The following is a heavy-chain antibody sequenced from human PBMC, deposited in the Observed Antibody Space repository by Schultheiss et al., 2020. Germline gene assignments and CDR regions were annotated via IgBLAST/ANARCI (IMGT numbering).Heavy chain of an antibody. CDR3: ARDPVGRGYYFDY. CDR2: IYHSGST. J-gene: IGHJ4*02. Sequence: SETLSLTCTVSGGSISSGGYYWSWIRQHPGKGLEWIGYIYHSGSTYYNPSLKSRVTISVDRSKNQFSLKLSSVTAADTAVYYCARDPVGRGYYFDYWGQGTLVTVSS. V-gene: IGHV4-30-2*01. D-gene: IGHD3-22*01. CDR1: GGSISSGGYY.